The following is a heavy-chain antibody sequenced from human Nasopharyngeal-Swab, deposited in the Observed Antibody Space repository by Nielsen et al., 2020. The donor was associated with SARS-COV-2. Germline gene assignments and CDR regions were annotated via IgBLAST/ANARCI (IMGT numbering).Heavy chain of an antibody. J-gene: IGHJ6*03. Sequence: GESLKISCAASGFSLSTYWMMWVRQAPGKGLEWVANIKQDGSEKYYVDSVKGRFTVSRDNPKNLLYLQVNSLRAEDTAVYYCARQGVFVPAYFHQYYMDVWGKGTTVTVSS. V-gene: IGHV3-7*03. D-gene: IGHD3-16*02. CDR1: GFSLSTYW. CDR2: IKQDGSEK. CDR3: ARQGVFVPAYFHQYYMDV.